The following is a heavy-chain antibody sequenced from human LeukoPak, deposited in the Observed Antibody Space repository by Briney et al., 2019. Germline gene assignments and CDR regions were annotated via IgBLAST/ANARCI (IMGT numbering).Heavy chain of an antibody. CDR2: VYYSGST. CDR1: GGSVSGYY. CDR3: ARGLRPGYSYEAPGY. V-gene: IGHV4-59*02. J-gene: IGHJ4*02. D-gene: IGHD5-18*01. Sequence: SETLSLTCVVSGGSVSGYYWGWIRQPPGRGLEWIGYVYYSGSTNYNPSFKSRITISVDTSRNQFSLKLSSVTAADTAVYYCARGLRPGYSYEAPGYWGQGTLVTVS.